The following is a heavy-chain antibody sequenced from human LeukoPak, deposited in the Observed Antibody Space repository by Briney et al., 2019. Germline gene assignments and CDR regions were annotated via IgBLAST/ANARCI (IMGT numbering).Heavy chain of an antibody. CDR3: AGTTEGGYTYGYFYYYYMDV. Sequence: SETLSLTCTVSGGSISSSSYYWSWIRQPPGKGLEWIGYIYYSGSTNYNPSLKSRVTISVDTSKNQFSLKLTSVTAADTAVYYCAGTTEGGYTYGYFYYYYMDVWGKGTTVTISS. D-gene: IGHD5-18*01. CDR2: IYYSGST. J-gene: IGHJ6*03. CDR1: GGSISSSSYY. V-gene: IGHV4-61*01.